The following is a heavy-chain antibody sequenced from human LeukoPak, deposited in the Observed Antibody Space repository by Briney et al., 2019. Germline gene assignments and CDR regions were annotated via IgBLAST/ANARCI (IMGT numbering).Heavy chain of an antibody. J-gene: IGHJ4*02. D-gene: IGHD6-13*01. V-gene: IGHV3-21*04. CDR1: GFTFSSYS. CDR2: ISSSSSYI. Sequence: GGSLRLSCAASGFTFSSYSMNWVRQAPGKGLEWVSSISSSSSYIYYADSVKGRFTISRDNAKNSLYLQMNSLRAEDTAVYYCAKVRRQLANYFDYWGQGTLVTVSS. CDR3: AKVRRQLANYFDY.